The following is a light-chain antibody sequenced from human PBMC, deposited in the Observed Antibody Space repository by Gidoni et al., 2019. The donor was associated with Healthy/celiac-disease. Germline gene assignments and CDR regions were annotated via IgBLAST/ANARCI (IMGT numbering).Light chain of an antibody. Sequence: IQMTPSPSSLSASVGDRVTITCRASQSISSNLNWYQQKPGKAPKLLIYAASRLQSGVPSRFSGSGSGTDFTLTISSLQPEDFATYYCQQSYSTPWTFGQGTKVEIK. CDR1: QSISSN. J-gene: IGKJ1*01. V-gene: IGKV1-39*01. CDR3: QQSYSTPWT. CDR2: AAS.